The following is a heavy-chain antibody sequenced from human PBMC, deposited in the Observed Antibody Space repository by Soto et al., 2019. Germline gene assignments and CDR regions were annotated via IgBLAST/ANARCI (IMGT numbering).Heavy chain of an antibody. CDR1: GFTFSSDW. Sequence: EVQLVESGGGLVQPGGSLRLSCAVSGFTFSSDWMHWVRQAPGKGLVWVSRINSDGSSTSYADSVKGRFTISRDNAKNTLYPQMNSLRAEDTAVYYCASTVVTGYWGQGTLVTVSS. J-gene: IGHJ4*02. D-gene: IGHD2-15*01. CDR2: INSDGSST. CDR3: ASTVVTGY. V-gene: IGHV3-74*01.